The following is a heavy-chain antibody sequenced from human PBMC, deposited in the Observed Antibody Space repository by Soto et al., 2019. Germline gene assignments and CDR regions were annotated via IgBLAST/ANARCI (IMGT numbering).Heavy chain of an antibody. CDR2: IYNGGIP. V-gene: IGHV4-4*07. Sequence: SETLSLTCTVSGGSVSSQYWSWIRQPAGKGLEWIGRIYNGGIPLIHPSLESRVALSLDTSKNQFSLTLSSVTAADTAIYYCARQGRTPNWFDPWGQGTLVTVSS. CDR1: GGSVSSQY. J-gene: IGHJ5*02. CDR3: ARQGRTPNWFDP. D-gene: IGHD2-2*01.